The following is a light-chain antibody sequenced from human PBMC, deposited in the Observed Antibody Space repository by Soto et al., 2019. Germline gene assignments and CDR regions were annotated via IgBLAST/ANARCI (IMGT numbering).Light chain of an antibody. CDR1: SGDIGSYNR. Sequence: QSALTQPASVSGSPGQSITISCTGTSGDIGSYNRVSWYQQHPGKAPKLIIYEVTDRPSGVSNRFSGSKSGNTASLTISGLQAEDEAEYYCGAWDDSLNGWVFGGGTKLTVL. V-gene: IGLV2-14*01. CDR2: EVT. CDR3: GAWDDSLNGWV. J-gene: IGLJ3*02.